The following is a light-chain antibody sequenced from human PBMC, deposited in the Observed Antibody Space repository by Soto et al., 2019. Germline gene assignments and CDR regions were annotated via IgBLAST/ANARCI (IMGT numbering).Light chain of an antibody. Sequence: EIVLTQSPGSLSLSPRERATLSCRASQSVTSSHLAWYQQKPGQAPRLLIYGASRRATGIPDRFSGCGSGTDFTLTISRLEPEDSAMYYCQQYGSSTYTFGQGTKVEIK. V-gene: IGKV3-20*01. CDR2: GAS. CDR3: QQYGSSTYT. CDR1: QSVTSSH. J-gene: IGKJ2*01.